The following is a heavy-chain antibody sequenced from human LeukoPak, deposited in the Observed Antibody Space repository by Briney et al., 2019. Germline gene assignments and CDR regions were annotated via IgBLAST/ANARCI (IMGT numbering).Heavy chain of an antibody. CDR2: ISPNNGVT. Sequence: ASVKVSCKTSGYTFSYAISWVRQPAGQGLEWMGWISPNNGVTHTAPKVQRRITLTTDTTTSTAYLELSSLRSDDTAFYYCAASKYSGYDQGLDYWGQGTLVIVSS. V-gene: IGHV1-18*01. CDR1: GYTFSYA. J-gene: IGHJ4*02. D-gene: IGHD5-12*01. CDR3: AASKYSGYDQGLDY.